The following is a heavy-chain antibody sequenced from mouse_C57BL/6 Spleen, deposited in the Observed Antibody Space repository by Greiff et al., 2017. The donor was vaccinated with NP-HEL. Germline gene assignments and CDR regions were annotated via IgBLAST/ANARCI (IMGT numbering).Heavy chain of an antibody. CDR3: TREGKNWDYYAMDY. D-gene: IGHD4-1*01. J-gene: IGHJ4*01. Sequence: LVESGAELVRPGASVTLSCKASGYTFTDYEMHWVKQTPVHGLEWIGAIDPETGGTAYNQKFKGKAILTADKSSSTAYMELRSLTSEDSAVYYCTREGKNWDYYAMDYWGQGTSVTVSS. CDR1: GYTFTDYE. V-gene: IGHV1-15*01. CDR2: IDPETGGT.